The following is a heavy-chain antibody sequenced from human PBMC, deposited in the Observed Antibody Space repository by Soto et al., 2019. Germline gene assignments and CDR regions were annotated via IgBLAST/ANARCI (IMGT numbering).Heavy chain of an antibody. V-gene: IGHV4-61*01. CDR1: GGSVSSGSYY. Sequence: KTSETLSLTCTVSGGSVSSGSYYWSWIRQPPGKGLEWIGYIYYSGSTNYNPSLKSRVTISVDTSKNQFSLKLSSVTAADTAVYYCARAPSVGYSSSWYAYWGQGTLVTVSS. CDR2: IYYSGST. J-gene: IGHJ4*02. D-gene: IGHD6-13*01. CDR3: ARAPSVGYSSSWYAY.